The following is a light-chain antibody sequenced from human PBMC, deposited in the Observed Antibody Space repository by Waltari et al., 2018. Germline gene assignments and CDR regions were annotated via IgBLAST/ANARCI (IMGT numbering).Light chain of an antibody. V-gene: IGLV2-14*03. CDR1: SSAFAFYNF. J-gene: IGLJ3*02. CDR3: TSSSTSTTRV. CDR2: DVS. Sequence: QSALTQPASVSGSPGQSITLSCTRTSSAFAFYNFVSWYQQHPGKAPRLMPYDVSNRPSGVSNRFSGSKSGNTASLTISGLQAEDEADYYCTSSSTSTTRVFGGGTKLTVL.